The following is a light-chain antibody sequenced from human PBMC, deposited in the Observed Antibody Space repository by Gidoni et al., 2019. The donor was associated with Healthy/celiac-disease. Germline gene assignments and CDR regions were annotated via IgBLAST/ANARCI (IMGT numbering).Light chain of an antibody. CDR1: QSLLHSNGYNY. CDR2: LGS. J-gene: IGKJ4*01. Sequence: DRVMTQSPLSLPVTPGEPASISCRSSQSLLHSNGYNYLDWYLQKPGQSPQLLIYLGSNRASGVPDRFSGSGSGPAFTLKISRVEAEDVGVSYCMQALQTPLTFGGGTKVEIQ. CDR3: MQALQTPLT. V-gene: IGKV2-28*01.